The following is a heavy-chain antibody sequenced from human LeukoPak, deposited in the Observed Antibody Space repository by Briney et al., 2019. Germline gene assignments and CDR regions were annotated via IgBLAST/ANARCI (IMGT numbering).Heavy chain of an antibody. CDR3: AKDYDFWSGYSDY. Sequence: GGSLRLSCAASGFTFSSYAMSWVRQAPGKGLEWVSASSGSGGSTYYADSVKGRFTISRDNSKNTLYLQMNSLRAEDTAVYYCAKDYDFWSGYSDYWGQGTLVTVSS. CDR2: SSGSGGST. CDR1: GFTFSSYA. V-gene: IGHV3-23*01. J-gene: IGHJ4*02. D-gene: IGHD3-3*01.